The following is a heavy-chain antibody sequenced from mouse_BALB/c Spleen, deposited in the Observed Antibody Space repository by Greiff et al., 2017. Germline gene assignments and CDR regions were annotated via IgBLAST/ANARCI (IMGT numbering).Heavy chain of an antibody. D-gene: IGHD2-14*01. CDR2: IDPANGNT. Sequence: EVKLVESGAELVKPGASVKLSCTASGFNIKDTYMHWVKQRPEQGLEWIGRIDPANGNTKYDPKFQGKATITADTSSNTAYLQLSSLTSEDTAVYYCAYYRYDGIDYWGQGTTLTVSS. CDR3: AYYRYDGIDY. CDR1: GFNIKDTY. V-gene: IGHV14-3*02. J-gene: IGHJ2*01.